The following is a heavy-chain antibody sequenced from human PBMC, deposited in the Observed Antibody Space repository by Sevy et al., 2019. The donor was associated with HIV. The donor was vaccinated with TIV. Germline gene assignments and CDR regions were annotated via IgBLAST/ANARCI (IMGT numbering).Heavy chain of an antibody. CDR1: GFTFSSYS. D-gene: IGHD3-3*01. CDR2: ISSSSSTI. J-gene: IGHJ4*02. Sequence: GGSLRLSCAASGFTFSSYSMNWVRQAPGKGLEWVSYISSSSSTIYYADSMKGRFTISRDNAKNSLYLQMNSRRDEDTAVYYCARTGRFLEWLPLPDYWGQGTLVTVSS. CDR3: ARTGRFLEWLPLPDY. V-gene: IGHV3-48*02.